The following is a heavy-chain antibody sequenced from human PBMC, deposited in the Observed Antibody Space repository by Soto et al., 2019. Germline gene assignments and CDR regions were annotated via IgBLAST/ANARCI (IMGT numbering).Heavy chain of an antibody. Sequence: EVQLLESGGGLVQPGGSLRLSCGASGFTFSDNAMTWVRQAPGKGLEWVSSISDDGDSTYYADSVKGRFAVSRDNSKNTLFLHMNSLGAEDTAVYYCAKSLSTAVNYGLAVWGQGTSVTVSS. V-gene: IGHV3-23*01. CDR3: AKSLSTAVNYGLAV. CDR1: GFTFSDNA. D-gene: IGHD2-2*01. CDR2: ISDDGDST. J-gene: IGHJ6*02.